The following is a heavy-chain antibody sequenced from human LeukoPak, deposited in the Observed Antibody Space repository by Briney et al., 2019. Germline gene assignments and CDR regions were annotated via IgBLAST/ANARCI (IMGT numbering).Heavy chain of an antibody. V-gene: IGHV4-39*01. Sequence: SETLSLTCTVSGGSISSSSYYWGWIRQPPGKGLEWIGSIYYSGSTYYNPSLKSRVTISVDTFKNQFSLKLSSVTAADTAVYYCARHPAQYYNDAFDIWGQGTMVTVSS. D-gene: IGHD3-10*01. CDR3: ARHPAQYYNDAFDI. J-gene: IGHJ3*02. CDR2: IYYSGST. CDR1: GGSISSSSYY.